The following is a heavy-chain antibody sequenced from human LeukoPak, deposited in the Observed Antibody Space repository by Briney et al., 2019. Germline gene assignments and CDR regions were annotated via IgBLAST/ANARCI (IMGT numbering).Heavy chain of an antibody. J-gene: IGHJ5*02. CDR3: ARDTNVLRYFDWFDP. V-gene: IGHV3-21*01. CDR1: GFTFSSYS. D-gene: IGHD3-9*01. CDR2: ISSSSSYI. Sequence: GGSLRLSCAASGFTFSSYSMNWVRQAPGKGLEWVSSISSSSSYIYYADSVKGRFTIARDNAKNSLYLQMNSLRAEDTAVYYCARDTNVLRYFDWFDPWGQGTLVTVSS.